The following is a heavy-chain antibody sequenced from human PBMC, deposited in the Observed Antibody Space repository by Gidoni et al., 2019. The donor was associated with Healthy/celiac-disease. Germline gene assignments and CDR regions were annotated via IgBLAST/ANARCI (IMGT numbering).Heavy chain of an antibody. V-gene: IGHV1-18*04. CDR2: ISAYNGNT. CDR3: ASGSEYYYDSSGYDAFDI. Sequence: QVQLVQSGAEVKKPGASVKVSCKASGYTFTSYGISWVRQAPGQGLEWMGWISAYNGNTNYAQKLQGRVTMTTDTSTGTAYMELRSLRSDDTAVYYCASGSEYYYDSSGYDAFDIWGQGTMVTVSS. CDR1: GYTFTSYG. J-gene: IGHJ3*02. D-gene: IGHD3-22*01.